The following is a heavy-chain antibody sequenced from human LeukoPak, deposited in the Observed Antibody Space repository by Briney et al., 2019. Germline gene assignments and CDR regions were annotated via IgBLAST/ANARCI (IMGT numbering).Heavy chain of an antibody. D-gene: IGHD5-24*01. Sequence: SETLSLTCAVYGGSFSGYYWSWIRQPPGKGLEWIGEINHSGSTNYNPSLKSRVTISVDTSKNQFSLKLSSVTAADTAVYYCARGRRDGYIYDHWGQGTLVTVSS. CDR2: INHSGST. V-gene: IGHV4-34*01. CDR3: ARGRRDGYIYDH. J-gene: IGHJ4*02. CDR1: GGSFSGYY.